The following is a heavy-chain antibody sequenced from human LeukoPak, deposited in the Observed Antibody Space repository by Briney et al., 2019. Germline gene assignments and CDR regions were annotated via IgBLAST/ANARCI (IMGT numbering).Heavy chain of an antibody. Sequence: SVKVSCKAPGFTFTSSAVQWVRQARGQRLEWIGWIVVGSGNTNYAQKFQERVTITRDISTSTAYMELSSLRSEDTAVYYCAADVCSGGSCYLPHYYYYGMDVWGQGTTVTVSS. V-gene: IGHV1-58*01. D-gene: IGHD2-15*01. CDR1: GFTFTSSA. J-gene: IGHJ6*02. CDR2: IVVGSGNT. CDR3: AADVCSGGSCYLPHYYYYGMDV.